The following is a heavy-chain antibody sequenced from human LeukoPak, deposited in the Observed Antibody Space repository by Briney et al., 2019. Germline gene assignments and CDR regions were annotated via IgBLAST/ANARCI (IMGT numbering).Heavy chain of an antibody. J-gene: IGHJ4*02. CDR2: INHSGST. CDR3: AGSGSYDSSGYFDY. V-gene: IGHV4-34*01. CDR1: GGSFSGYY. D-gene: IGHD3-22*01. Sequence: SETLSLTCAVYGGSFSGYYWSWIRQPPGKGLEWIGEINHSGSTNYNPSLKSRVTISVDTSKNQFSLKLSSVTAADTAVYYCAGSGSYDSSGYFDYCGQRTIVADSS.